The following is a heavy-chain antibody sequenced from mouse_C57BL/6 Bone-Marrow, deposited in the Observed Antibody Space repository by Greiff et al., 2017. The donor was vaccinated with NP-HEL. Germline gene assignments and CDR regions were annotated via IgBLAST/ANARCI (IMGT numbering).Heavy chain of an antibody. D-gene: IGHD2-5*01. CDR2: IHPNSGST. CDR1: GYTFTSYW. J-gene: IGHJ4*01. Sequence: VQLQQPGAELVKPGASVKLSCKASGYTFTSYWMHWVKQRPGQGLEWIGMIHPNSGSTNYNEKFKSKATLTVDKSSSTAYMQLSSLTSEDSAVYYCYSNYVYYAMDYWGQGTSVTVSS. V-gene: IGHV1-64*01. CDR3: YSNYVYYAMDY.